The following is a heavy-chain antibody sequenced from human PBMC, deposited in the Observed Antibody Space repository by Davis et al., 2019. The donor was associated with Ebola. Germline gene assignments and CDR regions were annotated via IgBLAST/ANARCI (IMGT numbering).Heavy chain of an antibody. CDR3: ATPFSNADGALDI. Sequence: GESLKISCRLSLFTFGDYAINWVRQAPGKGLEWVGFIRSKAYGGKPAYAASVKGRFTISRDNSKDTLYLEMNSLRVEDTAIYYCATPFSNADGALDIWGQGTLVTVSS. J-gene: IGHJ3*02. V-gene: IGHV3-49*04. D-gene: IGHD1-1*01. CDR1: LFTFGDYA. CDR2: IRSKAYGGKP.